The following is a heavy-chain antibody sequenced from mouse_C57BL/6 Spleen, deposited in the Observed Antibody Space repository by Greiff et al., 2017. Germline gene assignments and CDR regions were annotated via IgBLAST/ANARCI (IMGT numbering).Heavy chain of an antibody. D-gene: IGHD1-1*01. J-gene: IGHJ1*03. V-gene: IGHV1-61*01. CDR2: IYPSDSET. CDR3: AREGIGYYYGSSFYWYFDV. CDR1: GYTFTSYW. Sequence: VQLQQPGAELVRPGSSVKLSCKASGYTFTSYWMDWVKQRPGQGLEWIGNIYPSDSETHYNQKFKDKATLTVDKSSSTAYMQLSSLTSEDSAVYYCAREGIGYYYGSSFYWYFDVWGTGTTVTVSS.